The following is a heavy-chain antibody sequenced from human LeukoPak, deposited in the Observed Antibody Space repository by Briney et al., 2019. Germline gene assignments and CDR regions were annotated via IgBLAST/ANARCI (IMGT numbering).Heavy chain of an antibody. Sequence: SETLSLTCTVSGGSISSGDYYWSWIRQPPGKGLEWIGYIYYSGSTYYNPSLKSRVTISVDTSKNQFSLKLSSVTAADTAVYYCARDQEGDSGYGLDYWGQGTLVTVSS. CDR1: GGSISSGDYY. J-gene: IGHJ4*02. CDR2: IYYSGST. V-gene: IGHV4-30-4*01. CDR3: ARDQEGDSGYGLDY. D-gene: IGHD3-22*01.